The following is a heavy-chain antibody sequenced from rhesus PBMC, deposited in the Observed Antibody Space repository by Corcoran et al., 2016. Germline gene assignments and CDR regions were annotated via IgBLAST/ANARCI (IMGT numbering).Heavy chain of an antibody. D-gene: IGHD2-21*01. J-gene: IGHJ6*01. CDR2: IISGGSI. Sequence: EVQLVESGGGLVQPGGSLRLSCAASGFTSGNSDLIWIRQAPGKGLEWVSYIISGGSIYYSDSVKGRFTISRDNAKNTLYLQMSSLRVEDTAVYYCANTLEYCTGSGCYGLDSWGQGVVVTVSS. V-gene: IGHV3S43*01. CDR3: ANTLEYCTGSGCYGLDS. CDR1: GFTSGNSD.